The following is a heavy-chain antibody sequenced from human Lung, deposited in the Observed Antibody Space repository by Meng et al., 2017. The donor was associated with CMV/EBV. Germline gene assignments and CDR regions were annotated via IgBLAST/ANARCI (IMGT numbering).Heavy chain of an antibody. CDR1: GYTFTSYG. D-gene: IGHD2/OR15-2a*01. J-gene: IGHJ6*02. CDR3: ARDPTPNNVITHYYYHGMDV. CDR2: ISAYNGNT. Sequence: ASVKVSCKASGYTFTSYGISWVRQAPGQGLEWMGWISAYNGNTNYAQKLQGRVTMTTDTSTSTSYMELRSLRSDDTAVDYCARDPTPNNVITHYYYHGMDVWGQGTTVTVSS. V-gene: IGHV1-18*01.